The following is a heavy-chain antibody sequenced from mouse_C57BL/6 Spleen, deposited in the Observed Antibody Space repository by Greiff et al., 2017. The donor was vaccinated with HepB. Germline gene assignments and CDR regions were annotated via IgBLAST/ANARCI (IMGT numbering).Heavy chain of an antibody. Sequence: EVQGVESVAELVRPGASVKLSCTASGFNIKNTYMHWVKQRPEQGLEWIGRIDPANGNTKYAPKFQGKATITADTSSNTAYLQLSSLTSEDTAIYYCALLLLRRRRAMDYWGQGTSVTVSS. CDR3: ALLLLRRRRAMDY. J-gene: IGHJ4*01. D-gene: IGHD1-1*01. CDR1: GFNIKNTY. V-gene: IGHV14-3*01. CDR2: IDPANGNT.